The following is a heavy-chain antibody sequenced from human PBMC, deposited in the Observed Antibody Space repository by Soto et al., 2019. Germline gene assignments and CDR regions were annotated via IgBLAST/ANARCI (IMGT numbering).Heavy chain of an antibody. CDR3: AKDLQRYFDY. CDR1: GFIFSSYA. CDR2: ISYDGSNN. V-gene: IGHV3-30-3*02. Sequence: QVQLVESGGGVVQPGRSLRLSCAASGFIFSSYAMHWVRQAPGKGLEWVAVISYDGSNNYYADSVKGRFTSSRDNSQNTLSLQMNSLRAEDTAVYYWAKDLQRYFDYWGQGTLGTVS. J-gene: IGHJ4*02.